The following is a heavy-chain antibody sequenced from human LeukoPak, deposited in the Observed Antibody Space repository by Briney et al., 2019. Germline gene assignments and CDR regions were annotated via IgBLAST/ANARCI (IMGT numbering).Heavy chain of an antibody. Sequence: GGSLRLSCAASGFTFSSYSMNWVRQAPGKGLEWVSYISSSSSYIYYADSVKGRFTISRDNAKNSLYLQMNSLRAEDTAVYYCARDPASVAGTSYWFDPWGQGTLVTVSS. CDR1: GFTFSSYS. V-gene: IGHV3-21*05. J-gene: IGHJ5*02. D-gene: IGHD6-19*01. CDR3: ARDPASVAGTSYWFDP. CDR2: ISSSSSYI.